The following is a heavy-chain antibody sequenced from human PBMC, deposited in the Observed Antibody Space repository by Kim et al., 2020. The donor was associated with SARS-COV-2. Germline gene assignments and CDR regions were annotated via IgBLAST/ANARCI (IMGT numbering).Heavy chain of an antibody. J-gene: IGHJ4*02. V-gene: IGHV4-31*03. CDR1: GGSISSGGYY. CDR3: ARTRSLTDGAADY. CDR2: IYYSGST. D-gene: IGHD3-9*01. Sequence: SETLSLTCTVSGGSISSGGYYWSWIRQHPGKGLEWIGYIYYSGSTYYNPSLKSRVTISVDTSKNQFSLKLSSVTAADTAVYYCARTRSLTDGAADYWGQGTLVTVSS.